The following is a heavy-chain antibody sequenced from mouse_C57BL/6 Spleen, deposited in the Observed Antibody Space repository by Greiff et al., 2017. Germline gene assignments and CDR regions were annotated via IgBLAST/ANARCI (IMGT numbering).Heavy chain of an antibody. CDR2: IYPRSGNT. V-gene: IGHV1-81*01. Sequence: LVESGAELARPAASVKLSCKASGYTFTSYGISWVKQRTGQGLEWIGEIYPRSGNTYYNEKFKGKATLTADKSSSTAYMELRSLTSEDSAVYFCATGYYAMDYWGQGTSVTVSS. CDR1: GYTFTSYG. J-gene: IGHJ4*01. CDR3: ATGYYAMDY.